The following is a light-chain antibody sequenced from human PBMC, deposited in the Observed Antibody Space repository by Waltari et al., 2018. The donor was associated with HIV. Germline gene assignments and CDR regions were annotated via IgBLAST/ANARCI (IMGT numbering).Light chain of an antibody. CDR2: GAS. CDR3: QHYNNWPPWVFT. Sequence: EIVMTQSPDTLSVSPGERAALSCRASQSVGSNLAWYQQKPGQAPRLLIYGASNRATGIPARFSGSGSGTEFTLTISSLQSEDFAVYYCQHYNNWPPWVFTFGPGTKVEIK. J-gene: IGKJ3*01. CDR1: QSVGSN. V-gene: IGKV3-15*01.